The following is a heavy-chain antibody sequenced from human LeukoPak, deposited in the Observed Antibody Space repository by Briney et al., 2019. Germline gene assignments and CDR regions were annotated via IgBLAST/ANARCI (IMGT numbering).Heavy chain of an antibody. Sequence: GASVKVSCKASGGTFSSYAISWVRQAPGQGLEWMGGIIPIFGTANYAQKFQGRVTITTDESTSTAYMELSSLRSEDTAVYYCASHCCSSTSCYASFDPWGQGTLVTVSS. CDR1: GGTFSSYA. CDR3: ASHCCSSTSCYASFDP. J-gene: IGHJ5*02. D-gene: IGHD2-2*01. CDR2: IIPIFGTA. V-gene: IGHV1-69*05.